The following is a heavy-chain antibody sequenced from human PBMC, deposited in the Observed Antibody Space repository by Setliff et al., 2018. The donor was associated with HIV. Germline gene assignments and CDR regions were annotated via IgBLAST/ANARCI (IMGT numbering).Heavy chain of an antibody. CDR2: IYYNGIT. Sequence: PSETLSLTCTVSGGSISSHYWSWIRQAPGKGLEWIASIYYNGITNYNPSLKSRVIISVDTSKNQFSLKLSSVTAADTAVYYCARAGYHGSISYWEYFHYWGQGTLVTSPQ. CDR1: GGSISSHY. V-gene: IGHV4-59*11. J-gene: IGHJ1*01. CDR3: ARAGYHGSISYWEYFHY. D-gene: IGHD3-22*01.